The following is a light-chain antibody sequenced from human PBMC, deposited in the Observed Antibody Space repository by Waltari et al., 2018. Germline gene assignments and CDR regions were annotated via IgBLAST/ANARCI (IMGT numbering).Light chain of an antibody. Sequence: EIVLTQSPGTLSLSPGERVTISCRASQSVSRSYFAWFQQNPGQAPRLLLYGASNRATGIPDRFSGSRSGTDFTLTIRRLQPDDFAVYYCHQYGSAPLTFGGGTKVEI. CDR3: HQYGSAPLT. CDR2: GAS. J-gene: IGKJ4*01. V-gene: IGKV3-20*01. CDR1: QSVSRSY.